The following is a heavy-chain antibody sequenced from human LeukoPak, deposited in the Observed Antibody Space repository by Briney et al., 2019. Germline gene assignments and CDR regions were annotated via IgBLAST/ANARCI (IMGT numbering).Heavy chain of an antibody. Sequence: PGGSLRLSCAASGFTFSSYGMHWVRQAPGKGLEWVAVIWYDGSNKYYADSVKGRFTISRDNSKSTLYLQLTSLRAEDTGVYYCAKTWNDGSFDYWGQGTLVTVSS. D-gene: IGHD5-24*01. CDR2: IWYDGSNK. V-gene: IGHV3-33*06. J-gene: IGHJ4*02. CDR3: AKTWNDGSFDY. CDR1: GFTFSSYG.